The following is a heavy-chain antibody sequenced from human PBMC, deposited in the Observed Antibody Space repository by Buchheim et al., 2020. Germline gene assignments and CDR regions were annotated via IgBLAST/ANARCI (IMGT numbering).Heavy chain of an antibody. V-gene: IGHV3-7*01. CDR3: ARASDFTIFGVVIPIGFDY. Sequence: VQLVESGGGLVQPGGSLRLSCAASGFTFSSYWMSWVRQAPGKGLEWVANIKQDGSEKYYVDSVKGRFTISRDNAKNSLYLQMNSLRAEDTAVYYCARASDFTIFGVVIPIGFDYWGQGTL. D-gene: IGHD3-3*01. J-gene: IGHJ4*02. CDR1: GFTFSSYW. CDR2: IKQDGSEK.